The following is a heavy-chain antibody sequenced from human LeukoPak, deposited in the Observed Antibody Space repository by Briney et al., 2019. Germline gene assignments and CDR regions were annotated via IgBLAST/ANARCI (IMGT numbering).Heavy chain of an antibody. CDR2: IYTSGST. Sequence: SETLSLTCTVSGGSISSYYWSWIRQPVGKGLEWIGRIYTSGSTNYNPSLKSRVAMSVDTSKNQFSLKLSSVTAADTAVYYCARQRRIAVAGFYYYYGMDVWGQGTTVTVSS. CDR1: GGSISSYY. J-gene: IGHJ6*02. D-gene: IGHD6-19*01. V-gene: IGHV4-4*07. CDR3: ARQRRIAVAGFYYYYGMDV.